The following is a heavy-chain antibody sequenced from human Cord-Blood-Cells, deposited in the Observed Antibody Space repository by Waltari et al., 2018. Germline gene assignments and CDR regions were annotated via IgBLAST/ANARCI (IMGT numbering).Heavy chain of an antibody. CDR3: ATLTRVGKANYYFDY. CDR1: GGSFSGYY. CDR2: INHSGST. V-gene: IGHV4-34*01. D-gene: IGHD1-1*01. J-gene: IGHJ4*02. Sequence: QVQLQQWGAGLLKPSETLSLTCAVYGGSFSGYYWSWIRQPPGKGLEWIGEINHSGSTNYNPSLKSRVTISVDTSKNQFSLKLSSGTAADTAVYYCATLTRVGKANYYFDYWGQGTLVTVSS.